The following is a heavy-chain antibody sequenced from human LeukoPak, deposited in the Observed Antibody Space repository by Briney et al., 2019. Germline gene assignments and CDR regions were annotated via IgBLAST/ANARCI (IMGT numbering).Heavy chain of an antibody. CDR2: ISGSGGNT. CDR1: GFTFSSYA. V-gene: IGHV3-23*01. D-gene: IGHD3-9*01. J-gene: IGHJ4*02. CDR3: AKSLLRYFDWYSDY. Sequence: GGSLRLSCAGSGFTFSSYAMNWVRQAPGKGLEWVSGISGSGGNTYYADSVKGRFTISRDSSKNTLYLQMKSLRAEDTAAYYCAKSLLRYFDWYSDYWGQGTLVTVSS.